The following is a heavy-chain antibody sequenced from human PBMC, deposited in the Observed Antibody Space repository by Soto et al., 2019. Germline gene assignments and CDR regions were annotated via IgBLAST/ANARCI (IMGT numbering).Heavy chain of an antibody. CDR2: ISGSGDST. J-gene: IGHJ5*02. CDR1: GFTFSAYA. D-gene: IGHD4-17*01. CDR3: ATVGSTVTTLNWFDP. Sequence: EVQLLESGGGLVQPGGSLRLSCAASGFTFSAYAMSWVRQAPGKGLEWVSGISGSGDSTYYGDSVRGRFTISRDNSKNTLYLQMNSLRAEDTAVYYCATVGSTVTTLNWFDPWGQGTLVAVSS. V-gene: IGHV3-23*01.